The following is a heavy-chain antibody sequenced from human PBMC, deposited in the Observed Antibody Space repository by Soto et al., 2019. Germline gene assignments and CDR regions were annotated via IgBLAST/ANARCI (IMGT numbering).Heavy chain of an antibody. CDR2: IFSNDDK. Sequence: QVTLKESGPVLVKPTATLTLTCTVSGLSLNNGRLGVSWIRQPPGKALEWLAHIFSNDDKSYSTSLKSRLTNSTDPTRSQVVHTMTNRDPVDSATYYCALMKECSRTDCLLASFDPGGQGTLVTDSS. D-gene: IGHD2-2*01. CDR3: ALMKECSRTDCLLASFDP. V-gene: IGHV2-26*01. CDR1: GLSLNNGRLG. J-gene: IGHJ5*02.